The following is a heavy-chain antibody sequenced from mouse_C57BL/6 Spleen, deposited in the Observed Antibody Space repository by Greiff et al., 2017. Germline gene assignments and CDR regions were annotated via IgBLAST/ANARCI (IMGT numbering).Heavy chain of an antibody. J-gene: IGHJ1*03. Sequence: QVQLQQSGPELVKPGASVKISCKASGYAFSSSWMNWVKQRPGKGLEWIGRIYPGDGDTNYNGKFKGKATLTADKSSSTAYMQLSSLTSEDSAVCFCARWECFDVWGTGTTVTVSS. CDR1: GYAFSSSW. CDR2: IYPGDGDT. CDR3: ARWECFDV. D-gene: IGHD4-1*01. V-gene: IGHV1-82*01.